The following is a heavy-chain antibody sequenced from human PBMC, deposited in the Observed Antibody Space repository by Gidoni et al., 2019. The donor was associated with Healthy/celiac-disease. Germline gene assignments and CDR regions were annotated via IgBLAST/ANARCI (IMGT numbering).Heavy chain of an antibody. CDR2: IWYDGSNK. CDR3: ARDLDYYDSSGYYYGGVIGY. V-gene: IGHV3-33*01. Sequence: QVQLVESGGGVVQPGRSLRLSCAASGFTFSSYGMHWVRQAPGKGLEWVAVIWYDGSNKYYADSVKGRFTISRDNSKNTLYLQMNSLRAEDTAVYYCARDLDYYDSSGYYYGGVIGYWGQGTLVTVSS. CDR1: GFTFSSYG. D-gene: IGHD3-22*01. J-gene: IGHJ4*02.